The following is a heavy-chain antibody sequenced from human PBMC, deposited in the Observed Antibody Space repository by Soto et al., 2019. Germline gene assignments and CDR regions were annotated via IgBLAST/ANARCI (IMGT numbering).Heavy chain of an antibody. V-gene: IGHV3-33*01. CDR1: GFTFSSYG. J-gene: IGHJ6*02. CDR2: TCHDGYNK. CDR3: ARELYSGTSYYYGMDV. D-gene: IGHD5-12*01. Sequence: QVQLVESGGGVVQPGRSLSLSCVASGFTFSSYGIHWVRQAPGKGLEWVAVTCHDGYNKYYADSVKGRFTISRDNSKNTLYLQMNSMRAEDTAVYYCARELYSGTSYYYGMDVWGQGTTVTVSS.